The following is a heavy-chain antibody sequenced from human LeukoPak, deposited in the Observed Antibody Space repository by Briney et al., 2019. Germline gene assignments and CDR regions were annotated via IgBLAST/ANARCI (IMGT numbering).Heavy chain of an antibody. D-gene: IGHD1-7*01. Sequence: GGSLRLSCAASGFTFNIYAMNWVRQAPGKGLEWVSTISGNGGSTYDADSVKGRFTISRDNSKNTPYLQMNSLRAEDTAFYYCAKVAGTTRGYYFDYWGQGTLVTVSS. CDR1: GFTFNIYA. CDR2: ISGNGGST. CDR3: AKVAGTTRGYYFDY. J-gene: IGHJ4*02. V-gene: IGHV3-23*01.